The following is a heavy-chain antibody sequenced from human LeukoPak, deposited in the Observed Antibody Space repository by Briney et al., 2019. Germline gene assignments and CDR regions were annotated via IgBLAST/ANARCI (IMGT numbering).Heavy chain of an antibody. V-gene: IGHV1-69*04. D-gene: IGHD3-9*01. J-gene: IGHJ4*02. CDR1: GGTFSSYA. Sequence: GASVKVSCKASGGTFSSYAISWVRQAPGQGLEWMGRIIPILGIANYAQEFQGRVTITADKSTSTAYMELSSLRSEDTAVYYCARDSTTYYDILTGYSYFDYWGQGTLVTVSS. CDR3: ARDSTTYYDILTGYSYFDY. CDR2: IIPILGIA.